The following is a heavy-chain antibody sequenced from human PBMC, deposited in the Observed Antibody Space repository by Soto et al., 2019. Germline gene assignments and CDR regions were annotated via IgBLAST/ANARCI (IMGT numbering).Heavy chain of an antibody. V-gene: IGHV4-31*03. D-gene: IGHD2-2*01. CDR3: ARVVPAAMEFDY. J-gene: IGHJ4*02. CDR1: GGSISSGGYY. CDR2: IYYSGST. Sequence: SETLSLTCTVSGGSISSGGYYWSWIRQHPGKGLEWIGYIYYSGSTYYNPSLKSRVTISVDTSKNQFSLKLSSVTAADTAVYYCARVVPAAMEFDYWGQGTLVTVSS.